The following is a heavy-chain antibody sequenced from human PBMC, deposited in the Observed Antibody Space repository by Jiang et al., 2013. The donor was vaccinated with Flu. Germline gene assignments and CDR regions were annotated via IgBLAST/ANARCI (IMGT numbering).Heavy chain of an antibody. J-gene: IGHJ3*02. Sequence: TYYADSVKGRFTISRDNSKNTVYLQMNSLRAEDTAVYYCAKDIVVGILVAEDAFDIWGQGTMVTVSS. V-gene: IGHV3-23*01. CDR3: AKDIVVGILVAEDAFDI. D-gene: IGHD2-21*01. CDR2: T.